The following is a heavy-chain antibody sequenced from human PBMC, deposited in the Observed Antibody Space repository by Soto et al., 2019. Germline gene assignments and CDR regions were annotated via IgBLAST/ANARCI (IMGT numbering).Heavy chain of an antibody. V-gene: IGHV1-69*02. J-gene: IGHJ4*02. CDR1: GGTFSSYT. CDR2: IIPILGIA. D-gene: IGHD1-7*01. CDR3: ARGFPTQTGTTGRFDY. Sequence: GASVKVSCKASGGTFSSYTISWLRQAPGQGLEWMGRIIPILGIANYAQKFQGRVTITADKSTSTAYMELSSLRSEDTAVYYCARGFPTQTGTTGRFDYWGQGTLVTVSS.